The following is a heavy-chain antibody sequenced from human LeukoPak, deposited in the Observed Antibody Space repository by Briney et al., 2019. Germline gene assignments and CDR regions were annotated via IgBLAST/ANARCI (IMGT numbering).Heavy chain of an antibody. CDR3: ATLGGSGSYYYYYYGMDV. V-gene: IGHV1-69*04. D-gene: IGHD3-10*01. CDR1: GYTFTSYA. J-gene: IGHJ6*02. Sequence: SVKVSCKASGYTFTSYAISWVRQAPGQGLEWMGRIIPILGIANYAQKFQGRVTITADKSTSTAYMELSSLRSEDTAVYYCATLGGSGSYYYYYYGMDVWGQGTTVTVSS. CDR2: IIPILGIA.